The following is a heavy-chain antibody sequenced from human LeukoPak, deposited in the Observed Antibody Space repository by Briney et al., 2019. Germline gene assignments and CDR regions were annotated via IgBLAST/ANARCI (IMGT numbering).Heavy chain of an antibody. CDR2: IYSGGST. D-gene: IGHD2-2*01. CDR3: AITRMFDH. J-gene: IGHJ4*02. CDR1: GFTVSSNY. V-gene: IGHV3-66*01. Sequence: GGSLRLSCAASGFTVSSNYMSWVRQAPGKGLEWVSVIYSGGSTYYADSLKGRFTISRDNSKNTLYLQMNSLRVEDTAVYYCAITRMFDHWGQGTLVTVSS.